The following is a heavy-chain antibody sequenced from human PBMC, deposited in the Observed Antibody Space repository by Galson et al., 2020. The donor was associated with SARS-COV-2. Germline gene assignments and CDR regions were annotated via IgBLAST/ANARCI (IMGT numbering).Heavy chain of an antibody. CDR1: GFTFSDYY. J-gene: IGHJ4*02. Sequence: GGPLRLPCAASGFTFSDYYISWIRQAPGKGLEWVSYISSSGSTIYYADSVKGRFTISRDNAKNSLYLQMNSLRAEDTAEFYCARDSVGGSGRYLANGGQGTRVTVSS. CDR2: ISSSGSTI. D-gene: IGHD3-10*01. CDR3: ARDSVGGSGRYLAN. V-gene: IGHV3-11*04.